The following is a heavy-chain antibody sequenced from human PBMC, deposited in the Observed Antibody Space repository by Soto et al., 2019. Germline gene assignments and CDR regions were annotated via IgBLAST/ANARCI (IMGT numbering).Heavy chain of an antibody. V-gene: IGHV3-30*18. CDR1: GFTFSSYG. D-gene: IGHD3-16*01. CDR2: ISYDGSNK. J-gene: IGHJ6*02. Sequence: QVQLVESGGGVVQPGRSLRLSCAASGFTFSSYGMHWVHQAPGKGLEWVAVISYDGSNKYYADSVKGRFTISRDNSKNTLYLQMNSLRAEDTAVYYCAKDQLALLGYYYYGMDVWGQGTTVTVSS. CDR3: AKDQLALLGYYYYGMDV.